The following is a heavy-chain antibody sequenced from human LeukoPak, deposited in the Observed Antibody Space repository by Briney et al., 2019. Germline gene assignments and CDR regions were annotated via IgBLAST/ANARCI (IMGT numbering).Heavy chain of an antibody. CDR3: ARDRRGGNLYYYYYYMDV. Sequence: SETLSLTCTVSGGSISSGSYYWSWIRQPAGKGLEWIGRIYTSGSTNYNPSLKSRVTISVDTSKNQFSLKLSSVTAADTAVYYCARDRRGGNLYYYYYYMDVWGKGTTVTISS. J-gene: IGHJ6*03. V-gene: IGHV4-61*02. CDR2: IYTSGST. CDR1: GGSISSGSYY. D-gene: IGHD4-23*01.